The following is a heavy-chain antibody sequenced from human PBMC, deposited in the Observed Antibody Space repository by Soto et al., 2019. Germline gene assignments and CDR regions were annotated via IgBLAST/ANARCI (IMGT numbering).Heavy chain of an antibody. Sequence: ASVKVSCKASGYTFTSYYMHWVRQAPGQGLEWMGIINPSGGSTSYAQKFQGRVTMTRDTSTSTVYMELSSLRSEDTAVYHCARESGTVTTLYSYYRGMDVWGQGTTVTVSS. CDR2: INPSGGST. J-gene: IGHJ6*02. CDR3: ARESGTVTTLYSYYRGMDV. D-gene: IGHD4-17*01. CDR1: GYTFTSYY. V-gene: IGHV1-46*01.